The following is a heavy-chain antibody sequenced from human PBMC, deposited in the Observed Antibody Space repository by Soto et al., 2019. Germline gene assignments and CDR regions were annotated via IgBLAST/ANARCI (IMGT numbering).Heavy chain of an antibody. Sequence: QVQLVQSGAEVKKPGSSVKVSCKASGGTFINYALTWVRQAPGQGLEWMGGIIPLSGTPNYAQKFQGRVTITADKSTTTVYMELSSLRSEDTAVYYCTRGIQLWSWGQGTLVTVSS. CDR2: IIPLSGTP. D-gene: IGHD5-18*01. J-gene: IGHJ5*02. V-gene: IGHV1-69*06. CDR3: TRGIQLWS. CDR1: GGTFINYA.